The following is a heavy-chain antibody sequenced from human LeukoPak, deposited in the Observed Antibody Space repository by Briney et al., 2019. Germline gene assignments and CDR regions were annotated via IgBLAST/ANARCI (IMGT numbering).Heavy chain of an antibody. CDR2: IYYSGST. J-gene: IGHJ4*02. CDR1: GGSVSSGSYY. CDR3: AREATLTNFDY. D-gene: IGHD4-17*01. V-gene: IGHV4-61*01. Sequence: SETLSLTCTVSGGSVSSGSYYWSWIRQPPEKELEWIGYIYYSGSTSYNPSLKSRVTISVDTSKNQFSLKLSSVTAADTAVYYCAREATLTNFDYWGQGTLVTVSS.